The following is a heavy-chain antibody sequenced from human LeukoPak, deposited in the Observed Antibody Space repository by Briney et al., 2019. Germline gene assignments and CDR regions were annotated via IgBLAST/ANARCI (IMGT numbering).Heavy chain of an antibody. V-gene: IGHV3-13*01. CDR2: IGTAGDT. CDR1: GFTFSSYD. CDR3: ARGGRQQQLVYDY. Sequence: GGSLRLSCAASGFTFSSYDMHWVRQATGKGLEWVSAIGTAGDTYYPGSVKGRFTISRENAKNSLYLQMNSLRAGDTAVYYCARGGRQQQLVYDYWGQGTLVTVSS. J-gene: IGHJ4*02. D-gene: IGHD6-13*01.